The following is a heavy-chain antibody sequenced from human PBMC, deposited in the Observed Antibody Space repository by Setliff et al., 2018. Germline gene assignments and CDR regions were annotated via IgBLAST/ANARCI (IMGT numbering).Heavy chain of an antibody. CDR3: ARLRGAFDY. CDR2: IDYSGST. CDR1: GGSISSYY. Sequence: SETLSLTCTVSGGSISSYYWSWIRQPPGKRLEWIGYIDYSGSTNYNPSLESRVTISVDTSKNQFSLRLNSATAADTAVYYCARLRGAFDYWGQGTLVTVSS. V-gene: IGHV4-59*01. D-gene: IGHD3-16*01. J-gene: IGHJ4*02.